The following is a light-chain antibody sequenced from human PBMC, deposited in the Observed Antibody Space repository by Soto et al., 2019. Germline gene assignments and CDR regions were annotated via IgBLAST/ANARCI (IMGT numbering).Light chain of an antibody. Sequence: DIVMTQSPDSLAVSLGERATFNCKSSQSVLSSSNSRNYLAWYQQKPRQPPKLLIYWASTRESGVPDRFSGSGSGTDFTLTISNLQAEGVAVYYCQQYYSSPPTFGQGTKVEIK. CDR1: QSVLSSSNSRNY. CDR3: QQYYSSPPT. J-gene: IGKJ1*01. CDR2: WAS. V-gene: IGKV4-1*01.